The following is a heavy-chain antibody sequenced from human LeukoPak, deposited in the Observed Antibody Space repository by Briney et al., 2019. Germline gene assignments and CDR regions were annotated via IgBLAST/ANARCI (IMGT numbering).Heavy chain of an antibody. Sequence: GGSLRLSCAASAFTFSSYSMNWVRQAPGKGLEWVGRIKSKSDGGTTDYAAPVKGRFTISRDDSKNTLFLQVNSLKIEDTAVYYCTTVTLRPVGLWGQGTLVTVSS. CDR2: IKSKSDGGTT. CDR1: AFTFSSYS. D-gene: IGHD3-10*01. V-gene: IGHV3-15*05. J-gene: IGHJ4*02. CDR3: TTVTLRPVGL.